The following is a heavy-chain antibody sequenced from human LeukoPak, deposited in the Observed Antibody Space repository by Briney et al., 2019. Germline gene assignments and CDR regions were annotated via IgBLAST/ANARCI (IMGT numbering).Heavy chain of an antibody. CDR2: ISGSGGNT. D-gene: IGHD3-22*01. Sequence: GGSLRLSCAVSGFTFSNYAMSWVRQAPGKGLEWVSVISGSGGNTYYADSVKGRFTISRDNSKNTLYLQMNSLRAEDTAVYYCAKDGDSSGYAFDIWGHGTMVTVSS. CDR1: GFTFSNYA. J-gene: IGHJ3*02. CDR3: AKDGDSSGYAFDI. V-gene: IGHV3-23*01.